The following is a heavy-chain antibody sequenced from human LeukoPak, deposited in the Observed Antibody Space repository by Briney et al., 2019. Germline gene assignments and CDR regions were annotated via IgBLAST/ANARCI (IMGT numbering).Heavy chain of an antibody. D-gene: IGHD3-10*01. Sequence: GASVKVSCKASGYTFTGYYMHWVRQAPGQGLEWMGWINPNSGGTNYAQKFQGRVTMTRDTSISTAYMELSRLRSDDTAVYYCAGPSVFGEFLGMDVWGKGTTVTVSS. J-gene: IGHJ6*04. CDR1: GYTFTGYY. CDR3: AGPSVFGEFLGMDV. V-gene: IGHV1-2*02. CDR2: INPNSGGT.